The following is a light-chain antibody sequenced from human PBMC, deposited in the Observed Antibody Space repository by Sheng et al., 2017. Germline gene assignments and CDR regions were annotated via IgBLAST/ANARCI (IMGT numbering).Light chain of an antibody. V-gene: IGLV2-14*03. CDR2: DVS. CDR3: SSYTGSNAYV. CDR1: SSDVGGYNY. J-gene: IGLJ1*01. Sequence: QSALTQPASVSGSPGQSITISCTGTSSDVGGYNYVSWYQQHPGKAPKLMICDVSDRPSGVSNRFSGSKSGNTASLTISGLQAEDEADYYCSSYTGSNAYVFGTGTKVTVL.